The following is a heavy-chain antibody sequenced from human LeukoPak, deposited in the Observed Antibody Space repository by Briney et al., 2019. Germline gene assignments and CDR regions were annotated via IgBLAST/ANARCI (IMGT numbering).Heavy chain of an antibody. D-gene: IGHD1-26*01. V-gene: IGHV4-34*01. CDR2: INHSGST. CDR1: GGSFSGYY. J-gene: IGHJ4*02. Sequence: SETLSLTCAVYGGSFSGYYWSWIRQPPGKGLEWIGEINHSGSTNYNPSLKSRVTISVDTSKNQFSLKLSSVTAADTAVYYCARVVGAGGGSMKGSEFDYWGQGTLVTVSS. CDR3: ARVVGAGGGSMKGSEFDY.